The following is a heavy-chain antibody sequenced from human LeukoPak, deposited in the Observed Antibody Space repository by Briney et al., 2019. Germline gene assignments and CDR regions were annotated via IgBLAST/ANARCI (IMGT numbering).Heavy chain of an antibody. CDR2: ISSSGSTI. Sequence: PGGSLRLSCAASGFTFSSYEMNWARQAPGKGLEWVSYISSSGSTIYYADSVKGRFTISRDNAKNSLYLQMNSLRAEDTAVYYCARSSYYDFWSGYYSTPPMDWGQGTLVTVSS. J-gene: IGHJ4*02. CDR1: GFTFSSYE. D-gene: IGHD3-3*01. V-gene: IGHV3-48*03. CDR3: ARSSYYDFWSGYYSTPPMD.